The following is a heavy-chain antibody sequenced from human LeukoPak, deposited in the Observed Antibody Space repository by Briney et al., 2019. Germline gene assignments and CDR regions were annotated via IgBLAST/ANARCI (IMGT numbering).Heavy chain of an antibody. CDR2: IRYDGSNK. CDR3: AKGPEVRGVIVILKTGEKGALDY. Sequence: GGSLRLSCAASAFTFSTYGMHWVRQAPGKGLEWVAFIRYDGSNKYYADSVKGRFTISRDNSKNTLYLQMSSLRAEDTAVYYCAKGPEVRGVIVILKTGEKGALDYWGQGTLVTVSS. CDR1: AFTFSTYG. D-gene: IGHD3-10*01. J-gene: IGHJ4*02. V-gene: IGHV3-30*02.